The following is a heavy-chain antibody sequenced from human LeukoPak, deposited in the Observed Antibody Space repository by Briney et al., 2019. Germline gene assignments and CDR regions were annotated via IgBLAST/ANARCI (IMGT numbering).Heavy chain of an antibody. J-gene: IGHJ2*01. CDR1: GGSISGTNW. V-gene: IGHV4-4*02. CDR3: VRRVDTGLGHWYFDL. CDR2: IFHSGNT. Sequence: SGTLSLTCAVSGGSISGTNWWSWVRQPPEKGLEWIGEIFHSGNTFYNASLKSRVTISIDKSENQFSLKLSSVTAADTAVYYCVRRVDTGLGHWYFDLWGRGILVSVSS. D-gene: IGHD5-18*01.